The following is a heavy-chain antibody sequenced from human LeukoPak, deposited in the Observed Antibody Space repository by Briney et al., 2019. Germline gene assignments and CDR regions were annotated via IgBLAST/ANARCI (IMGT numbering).Heavy chain of an antibody. Sequence: ASVKVSCKASGYTFTGYYMHWVRQAPGQGLEWMGGIIPIFGTANYAQKLQGRVTMTTDTSTSTAYMELRSLRSDDTAVYYCASAPTYCGGDCYSEHFQHWGQGTLVTVSS. D-gene: IGHD2-21*02. CDR2: IIPIFGTA. V-gene: IGHV1-18*04. CDR3: ASAPTYCGGDCYSEHFQH. CDR1: GYTFTGYY. J-gene: IGHJ1*01.